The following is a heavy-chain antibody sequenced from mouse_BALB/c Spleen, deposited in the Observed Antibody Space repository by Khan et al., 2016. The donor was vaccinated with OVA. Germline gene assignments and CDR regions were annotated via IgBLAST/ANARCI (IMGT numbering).Heavy chain of an antibody. CDR1: GYTFTTYW. CDR2: INPTSGYT. J-gene: IGHJ2*01. Sequence: QVQLKQSGTELAKPGASVKMSCKASGYTFTTYWMPWVKQRPGQGLEWIGYINPTSGYTDYNEKFKDKATLSADKSSSTAYMQLRSLTSEDSAVYYCARDRIDYWGQGTTLTVSS. V-gene: IGHV1-7*01. CDR3: ARDRIDY.